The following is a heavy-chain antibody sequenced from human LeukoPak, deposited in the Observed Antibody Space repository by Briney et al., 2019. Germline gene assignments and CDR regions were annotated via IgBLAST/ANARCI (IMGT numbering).Heavy chain of an antibody. D-gene: IGHD3-22*01. J-gene: IGHJ4*02. V-gene: IGHV4-4*07. Sequence: SETLSLTCTVSGGSINSYYWSWIRQPAGKGLEWIGRIYTSGTTNYNPSLKSRVTMSVDTSKNHFSLQLRSVTAADTAVYYCASTTYDYDTSGHYFLDYWGPGSLVTVSS. CDR2: IYTSGTT. CDR3: ASTTYDYDTSGHYFLDY. CDR1: GGSINSYY.